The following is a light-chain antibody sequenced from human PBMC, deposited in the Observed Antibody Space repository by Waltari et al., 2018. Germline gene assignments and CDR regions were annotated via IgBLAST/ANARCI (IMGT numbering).Light chain of an antibody. CDR1: QSLLHSNGRNY. Sequence: DIVMTQSPLSLPVTPGEPASIPCRSSQSLLHSNGRNYLDWYLQKPGQSPQLLIYMNSNRASGVPDRFSGSGSGTSFTLKISRVEAEDVGVYYCMQALQTPYTFGQGTKLEIK. CDR3: MQALQTPYT. CDR2: MNS. V-gene: IGKV2-28*01. J-gene: IGKJ2*01.